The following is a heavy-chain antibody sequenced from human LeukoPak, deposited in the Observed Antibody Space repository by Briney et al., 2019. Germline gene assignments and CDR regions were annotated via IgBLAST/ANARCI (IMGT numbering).Heavy chain of an antibody. D-gene: IGHD3-22*01. J-gene: IGHJ4*02. CDR3: ARDNYDTSAYYYYMDY. CDR2: IYTSGST. CDR1: GGSISTYY. Sequence: PSETLSLTCTVSGGSISTYYWSWIRQPAGKGLEWIGHIYTSGSTNYNPSLKSRVTMSVDTSKNQFSLKLSSVTAADTAVHYCARDNYDTSAYYYYMDYWGQGTLVTVSS. V-gene: IGHV4-4*07.